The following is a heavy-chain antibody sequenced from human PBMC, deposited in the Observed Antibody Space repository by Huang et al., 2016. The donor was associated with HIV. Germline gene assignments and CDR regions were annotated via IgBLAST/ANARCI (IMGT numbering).Heavy chain of an antibody. D-gene: IGHD2-21*02. Sequence: EVQLVQSGAEMKRPGESLKISCKVSGYSFTRQWIGWVRQMPGTGPEWMGIIYPGASDVKYSPTFQGQVTISADNSISTAYLQWKSLKVSDTAMYFCARPPTYSDDGGYYIDAFGVWGRGTMVTVS. J-gene: IGHJ3*01. CDR3: ARPPTYSDDGGYYIDAFGV. CDR2: IYPGASDV. V-gene: IGHV5-51*03. CDR1: GYSFTRQW.